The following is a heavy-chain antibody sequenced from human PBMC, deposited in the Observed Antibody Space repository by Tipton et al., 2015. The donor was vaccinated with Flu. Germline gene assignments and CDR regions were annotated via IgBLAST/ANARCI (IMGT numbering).Heavy chain of an antibody. D-gene: IGHD4-11*01. CDR1: GDSITSSNYY. CDR2: TFHSGNT. Sequence: TLSLTCGVSGDSITSSNYYWGWIQQPPGKGLEWIGNTFHSGNTYLNPSLKSRVTISIDTSKNEFSLKLSSVTAADTAVYYCARRDYSNYVSEPKNWFDPWGQGALVTVSS. V-gene: IGHV4-39*07. CDR3: ARRDYSNYVSEPKNWFDP. J-gene: IGHJ5*02.